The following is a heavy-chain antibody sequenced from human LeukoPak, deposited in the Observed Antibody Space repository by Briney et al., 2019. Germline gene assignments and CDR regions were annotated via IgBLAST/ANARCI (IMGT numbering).Heavy chain of an antibody. D-gene: IGHD6-19*01. V-gene: IGHV1-69*02. CDR1: GGTFSSYT. CDR2: IIPILGIA. Sequence: SVKVSCKASGGTFSSYTISWVRQAPGQGLEWMGRIIPILGIADYAQKFQGRVTITADKSTSTAYMELSSLRSEDTAVYYCARGGFSSSGWYKNWFDPWGQGTLVTVSS. CDR3: ARGGFSSSGWYKNWFDP. J-gene: IGHJ5*02.